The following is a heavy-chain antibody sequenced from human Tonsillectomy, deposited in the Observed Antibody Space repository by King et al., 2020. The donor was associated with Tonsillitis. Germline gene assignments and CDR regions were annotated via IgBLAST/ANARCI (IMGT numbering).Heavy chain of an antibody. J-gene: IGHJ4*02. CDR2: FYYAGNT. D-gene: IGHD3-3*01. Sequence: QLQESGPGLVKPSETLSLTCTVSAGSISSSSYYWGWIRQPPGKGLEWIGSFYYAGNTYSNPSLRSRVTISVDSSKNQFSLKLSSVTAADTAVYYCARHGYDFWSGYFSYFFDSWGQGTLVTVSA. CDR1: AGSISSSSYY. V-gene: IGHV4-39*01. CDR3: ARHGYDFWSGYFSYFFDS.